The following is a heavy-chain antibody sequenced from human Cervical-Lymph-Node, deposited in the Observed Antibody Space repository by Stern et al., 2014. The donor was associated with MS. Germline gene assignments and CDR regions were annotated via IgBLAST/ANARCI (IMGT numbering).Heavy chain of an antibody. V-gene: IGHV1-46*01. J-gene: IGHJ4*02. Sequence: QEQLGQSGAEVKKPGASVKVSCKASGYTFTTYYMHWVRQAPGHGLEWMGIINPGGGTTSYAQKFQGRVTMTRDTSTSTFYMELSSLRSEDTAVYYCAGGHTFDYWGQGTLITVSS. CDR1: GYTFTTYY. CDR2: INPGGGTT. CDR3: AGGHTFDY.